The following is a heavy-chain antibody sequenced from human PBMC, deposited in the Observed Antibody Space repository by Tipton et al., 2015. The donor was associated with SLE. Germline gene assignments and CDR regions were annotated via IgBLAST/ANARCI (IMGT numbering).Heavy chain of an antibody. Sequence: LRLSCTVSGGSISSYYWSWIRQLPGKGLEWIGYVHYSGSTNYNPSLQSRVTVSVDTSKNHFSLTLSSVSAADTAVYYCARRLTRYSGYDYFDYWGQGTLVTVSS. J-gene: IGHJ4*02. CDR2: VHYSGST. D-gene: IGHD5-12*01. CDR1: GGSISSYY. V-gene: IGHV4-59*08. CDR3: ARRLTRYSGYDYFDY.